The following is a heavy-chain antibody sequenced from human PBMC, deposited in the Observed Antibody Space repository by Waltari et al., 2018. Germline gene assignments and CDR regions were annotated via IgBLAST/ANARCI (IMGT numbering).Heavy chain of an antibody. CDR1: GFTFSSYW. CDR2: INSDGSST. V-gene: IGHV3-74*01. J-gene: IGHJ4*02. D-gene: IGHD2-2*01. CDR3: AREDCSSTSCYSFDY. Sequence: EVQLVESGGGLVQPGGSLRLSCAASGFTFSSYWMHWVRQAPGKGLVWVSRINSDGSSTSYADSVKGRFTISRDNAKNTLYLQMNSLRAEDTAVYYCAREDCSSTSCYSFDYWGQGTLVTVSS.